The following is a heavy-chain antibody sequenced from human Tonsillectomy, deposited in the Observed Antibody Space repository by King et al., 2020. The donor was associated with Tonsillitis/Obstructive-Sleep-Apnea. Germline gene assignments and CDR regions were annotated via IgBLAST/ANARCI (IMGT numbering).Heavy chain of an antibody. D-gene: IGHD3-22*01. CDR2: ISYDGSNK. Sequence: VQLVESGGGVVQPGRSLRLSCAASGFTFSNYGMHWVRQAPGKGLEWVAFISYDGSNKYYADSVKGRFTISRDNSKNTLYLQMNSLGVEDTAVYYFAKDQYYYDSSGSTDYMDVWGKGTTVTVSS. J-gene: IGHJ6*03. CDR1: GFTFSNYG. CDR3: AKDQYYYDSSGSTDYMDV. V-gene: IGHV3-30*18.